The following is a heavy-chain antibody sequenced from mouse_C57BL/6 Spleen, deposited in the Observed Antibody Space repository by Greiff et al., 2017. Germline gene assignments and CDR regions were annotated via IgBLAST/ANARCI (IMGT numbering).Heavy chain of an antibody. J-gene: IGHJ2*01. Sequence: VKLQQPGAELVMPGASVKLSCKASGYTFTSYWMHWVKQRPGQGLEWIGEIDPSDSYTNYNQKFKGKSTLTVDKSSSTAYMQLSSLTSEDTAVYYCAKGEYNGGSYVGDYWGQGTTLTVSS. V-gene: IGHV1-69*01. CDR2: IDPSDSYT. CDR1: GYTFTSYW. CDR3: AKGEYNGGSYVGDY. D-gene: IGHD1-1*01.